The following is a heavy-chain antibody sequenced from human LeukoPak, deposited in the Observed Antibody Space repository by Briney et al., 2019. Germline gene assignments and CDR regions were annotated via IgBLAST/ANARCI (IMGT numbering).Heavy chain of an antibody. J-gene: IGHJ6*03. CDR1: GFTFSSYA. D-gene: IGHD2/OR15-2a*01. CDR3: ARDSSTDYYYYNMDV. V-gene: IGHV3-21*01. Sequence: GGSLRLSCAASGFTFSSYAMSWVRQAPGKGLEWVSSISSSSSNIYYADSVKGRFTISRDNAKNSLYLQMNSLRAEDTAVYYCARDSSTDYYYYNMDVWGKGTTVTVSS. CDR2: ISSSSSNI.